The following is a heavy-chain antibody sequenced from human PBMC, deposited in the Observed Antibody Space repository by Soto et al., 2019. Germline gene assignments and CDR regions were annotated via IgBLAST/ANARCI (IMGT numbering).Heavy chain of an antibody. CDR3: AKVPERSGWPYYFDY. CDR1: GFTFSSYA. Sequence: EVQLLESGGGLVQPGGSLRLSCAASGFTFSSYAMSWVRQAPGKGLEWVSAISGSGGSTYYADSVKGRFTISRDNSRNTLYLQMNSLRAEDTAVYYCAKVPERSGWPYYFDYWGQGTLVTVSS. J-gene: IGHJ4*02. V-gene: IGHV3-23*01. CDR2: ISGSGGST. D-gene: IGHD6-19*01.